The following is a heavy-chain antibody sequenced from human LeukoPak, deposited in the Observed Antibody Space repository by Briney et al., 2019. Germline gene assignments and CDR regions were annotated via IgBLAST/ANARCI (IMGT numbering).Heavy chain of an antibody. D-gene: IGHD2-21*01. CDR3: VRACGSAACPFYFHY. CDR2: IKQDGSEK. V-gene: IGHV3-7*01. CDR1: GFTFSNYW. J-gene: IGHJ4*02. Sequence: GGSLRLSCAASGFTFSNYWMTWIRQAPGKGLDWVATIKQDGSEKYYVDSVQGRFTISRDNAQNSLYLQLNSLRAQDSALYYCVRACGSAACPFYFHYWGQGTLVTVSS.